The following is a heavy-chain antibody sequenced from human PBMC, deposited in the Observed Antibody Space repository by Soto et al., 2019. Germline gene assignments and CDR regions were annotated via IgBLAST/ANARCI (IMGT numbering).Heavy chain of an antibody. D-gene: IGHD6-6*01. Sequence: ASVRDSCKASRYTFTSFAMHWLRQAPGQRLEWMGWINAGNGNTKYSQKFQGRVTITRDTSASTAYMELSSLRSEDTAVYYCARGALISIAARPSYYYMDVWGKGTTVTVSS. V-gene: IGHV1-3*01. CDR2: INAGNGNT. J-gene: IGHJ6*03. CDR1: RYTFTSFA. CDR3: ARGALISIAARPSYYYMDV.